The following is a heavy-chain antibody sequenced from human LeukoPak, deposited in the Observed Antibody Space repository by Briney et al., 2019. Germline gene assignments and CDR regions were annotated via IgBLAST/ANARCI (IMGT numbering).Heavy chain of an antibody. Sequence: GGSLRLSCAASGFTFSSYGMHWVRQAPGQGLEWMGWISPTSGGTNYAQKFQGRVTMTRDTSVSTAYMELRRLRSDDTAVYYCAREAYASGSFRTDYYYMDVWGKGTTVTISS. D-gene: IGHD3-10*01. CDR2: ISPTSGGT. CDR3: AREAYASGSFRTDYYYMDV. V-gene: IGHV1-2*02. CDR1: GFTFSSYG. J-gene: IGHJ6*03.